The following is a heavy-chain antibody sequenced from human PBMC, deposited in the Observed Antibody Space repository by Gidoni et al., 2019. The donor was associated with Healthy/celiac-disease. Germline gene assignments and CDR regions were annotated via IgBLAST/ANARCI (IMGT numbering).Heavy chain of an antibody. CDR3: ARNGGVYYYDSSGYSHGSAFDI. J-gene: IGHJ3*02. Sequence: QVQLVESGGGVVQPGRSLRLSCAASGFTFSSYAMHWVRQAPGKGLEWVAVISDDGSNKYYADSVKGRFTISRDNSKNTLYLQMNSLRAEDTAVYYCARNGGVYYYDSSGYSHGSAFDIWGQGTMVTVSS. V-gene: IGHV3-30-3*01. CDR1: GFTFSSYA. CDR2: ISDDGSNK. D-gene: IGHD3-22*01.